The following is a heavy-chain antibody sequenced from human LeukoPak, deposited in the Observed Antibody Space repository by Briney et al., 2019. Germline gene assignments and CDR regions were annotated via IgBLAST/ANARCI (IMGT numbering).Heavy chain of an antibody. Sequence: SETLSLTCTVSGGSISSGGYYWSWIRQHPGKGLEWIGYIYYSGSTYYNPSLKSRVTISVDTSKNQFSLKLSSVTAADTAVYYCARGDSRAFDYWGQGTLVTVSS. V-gene: IGHV4-31*03. J-gene: IGHJ4*02. CDR2: IYYSGST. CDR1: GGSISSGGYY. CDR3: ARGDSRAFDY. D-gene: IGHD3-22*01.